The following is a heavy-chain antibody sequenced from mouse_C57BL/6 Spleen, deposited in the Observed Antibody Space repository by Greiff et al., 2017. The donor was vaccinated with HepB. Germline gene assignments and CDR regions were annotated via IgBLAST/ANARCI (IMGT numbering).Heavy chain of an antibody. CDR1: GYAFSSSW. V-gene: IGHV1-82*01. CDR2: IYPGDGDT. Sequence: QVQLQQSGPELVKPGASVKISCKASGYAFSSSWMNWVKQRPGKGLEWIGRIYPGDGDTNYNGKFKGKATLSADKSSSTAYMQLSSLTSADSAVYFCARDAFAYWGQGTLVTVSA. CDR3: ARDAFAY. J-gene: IGHJ3*01.